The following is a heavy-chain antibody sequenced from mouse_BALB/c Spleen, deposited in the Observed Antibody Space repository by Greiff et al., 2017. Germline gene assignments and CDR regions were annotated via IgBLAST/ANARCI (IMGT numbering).Heavy chain of an antibody. V-gene: IGHV3-2*02. CDR3: ARSGPGFAY. Sequence: EVHLVESGPGLVKPSQSLSLTCTVTGYSITSDYAWNWIRQFPGNKLEWMGYISYSGSTSYNPSLKSRISITRDTSKNQFFLQLNSVTTEDTATYYCARSGPGFAYWGQGTLVTVSA. CDR2: ISYSGST. J-gene: IGHJ3*01. D-gene: IGHD3-1*01. CDR1: GYSITSDYA.